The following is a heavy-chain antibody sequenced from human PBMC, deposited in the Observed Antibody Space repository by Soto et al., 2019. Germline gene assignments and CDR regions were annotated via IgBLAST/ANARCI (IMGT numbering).Heavy chain of an antibody. CDR1: GFTFSSYG. V-gene: IGHV3-33*01. CDR2: IWYDGSNK. D-gene: IGHD5-18*01. CDR3: ASSVDTAMVYGDYYGMDV. Sequence: PGGSLRLSCAASGFTFSSYGMHWVRQAPGKGLEWVAVIWYDGSNKYYADSVKGRFTISRDNSKNTLYLQMNSLRAEDTAVYYCASSVDTAMVYGDYYGMDVWGQGTTVTV. J-gene: IGHJ6*02.